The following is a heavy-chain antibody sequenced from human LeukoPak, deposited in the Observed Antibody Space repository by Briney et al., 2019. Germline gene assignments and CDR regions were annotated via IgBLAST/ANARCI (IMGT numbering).Heavy chain of an antibody. CDR3: AKDRSEVVVTATTYYYYYMDV. CDR2: ISGSGGST. V-gene: IGHV3-23*01. D-gene: IGHD2-21*02. J-gene: IGHJ6*03. Sequence: PGGSLRLSCTASGFSFSTYSMSWVRQAPGKGLEWVSAISGSGGSTYYADSVKGRFTISRDNSKNTLYLQMNSLRAEDTAVYYCAKDRSEVVVTATTYYYYYMDVWGKGTTVTVSS. CDR1: GFSFSTYS.